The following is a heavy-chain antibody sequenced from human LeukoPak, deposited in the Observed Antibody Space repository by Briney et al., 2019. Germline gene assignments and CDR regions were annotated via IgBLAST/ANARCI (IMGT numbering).Heavy chain of an antibody. D-gene: IGHD5-18*01. CDR2: IDPSDSET. V-gene: IGHV5-51*01. CDR1: GYIFTSYW. CDR3: ARQTAMGRSGDY. J-gene: IGHJ4*02. Sequence: GGSLQISCKASGYIFTSYWIGWVRQMPGKGLEWMGIIDPSDSETRYTPSFQGQVTISVDKSLTTADLQWNSLKASDTAMYYCARQTAMGRSGDYWGQGTLVTVSS.